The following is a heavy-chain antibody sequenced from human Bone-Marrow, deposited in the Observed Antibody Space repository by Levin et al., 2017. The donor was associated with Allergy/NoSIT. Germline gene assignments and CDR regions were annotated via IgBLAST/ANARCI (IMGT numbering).Heavy chain of an antibody. D-gene: IGHD2-8*02. CDR2: INAGNGNT. V-gene: IGHV1-3*01. CDR1: GYTFTSYA. Sequence: GGSLRLSCKASGYTFTSYAMHWVRQAPGQRLEWMGWINAGNGNTKYSQKFQGRVTITRDTSASTAYMELSSLRSEDTAVYYCARPDSTGGVCYDYWGQGTLVTVSS. CDR3: ARPDSTGGVCYDY. J-gene: IGHJ4*02.